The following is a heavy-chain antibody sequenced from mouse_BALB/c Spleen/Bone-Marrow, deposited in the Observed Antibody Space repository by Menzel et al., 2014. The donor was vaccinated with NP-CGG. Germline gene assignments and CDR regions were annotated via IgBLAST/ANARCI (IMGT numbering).Heavy chain of an antibody. D-gene: IGHD1-1*01. CDR3: ASYYSGHYLDY. CDR2: IDPANGNS. J-gene: IGHJ2*01. Sequence: EVKLQESGAELVKPWASVKLSCTASGFNIKDTYMHWVKQRPEQGLEWIGRIDPANGNSKYDPKFQGKATITADTSSNTAYLQLNSLTSEDTAVYYCASYYSGHYLDYWGQGTTLTVSS. V-gene: IGHV14-3*02. CDR1: GFNIKDTY.